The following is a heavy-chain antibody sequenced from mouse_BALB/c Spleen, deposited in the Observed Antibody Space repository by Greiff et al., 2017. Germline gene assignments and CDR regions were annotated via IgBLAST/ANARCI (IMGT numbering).Heavy chain of an antibody. J-gene: IGHJ3*01. Sequence: EVQRVESGGGLVKPGGSLKLSCAASGFTFSSYAMSWVRQSPEKRLEWVAEISSGGSYTYYPDTVTGRFTISRDNAKNTLYLEMSSLRSEDTAMYYCAMITTQVFAYWGQGTLVTVSA. CDR1: GFTFSSYA. V-gene: IGHV5-9-4*01. CDR3: AMITTQVFAY. CDR2: ISSGGSYT. D-gene: IGHD2-4*01.